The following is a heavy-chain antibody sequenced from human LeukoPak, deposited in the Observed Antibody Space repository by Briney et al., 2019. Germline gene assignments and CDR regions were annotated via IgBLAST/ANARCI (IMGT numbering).Heavy chain of an antibody. CDR3: ARGLFHGDP. J-gene: IGHJ5*02. CDR1: GGSFSGYY. V-gene: IGHV4-34*01. Sequence: SETLSLTCAVYGGSFSGYYWSWIRQPPGKGLEWIGEINHSGSTNYNPSLKSRVTISVDTSKNQFSLKLSSVTAADTAVYYCARGLFHGDPWGQGTLVIVSS. CDR2: INHSGST.